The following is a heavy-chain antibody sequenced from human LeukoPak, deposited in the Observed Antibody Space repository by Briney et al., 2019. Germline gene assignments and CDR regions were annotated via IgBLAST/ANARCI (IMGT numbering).Heavy chain of an antibody. CDR1: GFTFNSYW. Sequence: PGGSLRLSCAASGFTFNSYWMHWVRHAPGKGLVWVSRINSDGSSTSYADSVKGRFTISRDNSKNTLYLQMNSLRAEDTAVYYCARIWIVPAAIMDVWGKGTTVTVSS. CDR3: ARIWIVPAAIMDV. V-gene: IGHV3-74*01. CDR2: INSDGSST. D-gene: IGHD2-2*02. J-gene: IGHJ6*04.